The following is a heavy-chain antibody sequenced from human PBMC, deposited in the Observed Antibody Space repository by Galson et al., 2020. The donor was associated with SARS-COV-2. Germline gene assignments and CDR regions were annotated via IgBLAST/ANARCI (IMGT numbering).Heavy chain of an antibody. V-gene: IGHV1-18*01. Sequence: ASVKVSCKASGYTFANYGVNWVRQAPGQGLEWMGWISGYNGDTNYAQRFKGRVTMTTDTSTTTAYMEVRSLTSDDTAVYYCARGRSRMKHLVSLLAFDVWGEGTLVTVAA. CDR1: GYTFANYG. CDR2: ISGYNGDT. D-gene: IGHD6-13*01. CDR3: ARGRSRMKHLVSLLAFDV. J-gene: IGHJ3*01.